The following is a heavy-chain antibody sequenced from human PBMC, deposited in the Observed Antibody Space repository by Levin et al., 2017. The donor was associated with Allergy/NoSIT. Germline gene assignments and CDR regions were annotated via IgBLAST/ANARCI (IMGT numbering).Heavy chain of an antibody. V-gene: IGHV5-51*01. CDR2: IYPADSDT. CDR1: GYSFTSYW. CDR3: VRRHARSAVLGV. Sequence: KFGESLKISCKGSGYSFTSYWVGWVRQMPGKGLEWMGIIYPADSDTKYSPSFRGQVTISVDKSITTAYLQWRSLKASDTAIYYCVRRHARSAVLGVWGQGTMVAVSS. D-gene: IGHD6-13*01. J-gene: IGHJ3*01.